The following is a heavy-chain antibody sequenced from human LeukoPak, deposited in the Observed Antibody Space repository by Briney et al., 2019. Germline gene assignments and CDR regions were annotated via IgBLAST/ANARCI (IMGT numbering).Heavy chain of an antibody. CDR2: INSDGSST. Sequence: GGSLRLSCAASGFTFNNHVMHWVRQAPGKGLVWVSRINSDGSSTSYADSVKGRFTISRDNAKNTLYLQMNSLRAEDAAVYYCAKVGAHYYYYYMDVWGKGTTVTVSS. D-gene: IGHD1-26*01. CDR1: GFTFNNHV. CDR3: AKVGAHYYYYYMDV. J-gene: IGHJ6*03. V-gene: IGHV3-74*01.